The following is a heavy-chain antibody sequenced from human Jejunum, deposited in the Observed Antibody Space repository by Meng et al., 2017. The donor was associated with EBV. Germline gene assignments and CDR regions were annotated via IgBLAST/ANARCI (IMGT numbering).Heavy chain of an antibody. CDR1: GFTFSNAW. CDR2: IKSKTQGGTT. V-gene: IGHV3-15*01. J-gene: IGHJ5*02. Sequence: EVQLVESGGGVVKPGGSLRLSCAGSGFTFSNAWMSWVRQSPGKGLEWIARIKSKTQGGTTDYAASVKGRFTVSRDDSENTVYLQMNSLTTEDTAMYYCVSAWVDPWGQGTLVTVSS. CDR3: VSAWVDP.